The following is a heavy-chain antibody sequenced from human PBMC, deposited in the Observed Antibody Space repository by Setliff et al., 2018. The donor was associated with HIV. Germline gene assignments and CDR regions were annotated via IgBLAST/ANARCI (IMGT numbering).Heavy chain of an antibody. J-gene: IGHJ4*02. D-gene: IGHD6-19*01. CDR3: ARGVRDNSGWSSYYFDY. V-gene: IGHV4-34*01. CDR2: VTHSGRT. Sequence: PETLSLTCAVYGGSFSGYYWSWIRQPPGKGLEWIGEVTHSGRTNYNPSLESRVTTSVDTSKKQFSLRLTTVTAADTAVYYCARGVRDNSGWSSYYFDYWGQGTLVTVSS. CDR1: GGSFSGYY.